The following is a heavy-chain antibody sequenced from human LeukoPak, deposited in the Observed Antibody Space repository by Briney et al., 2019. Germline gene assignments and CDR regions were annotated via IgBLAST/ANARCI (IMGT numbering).Heavy chain of an antibody. V-gene: IGHV1-3*01. J-gene: IGHJ5*02. D-gene: IGHD3-3*01. CDR1: GYTFTGYY. Sequence: ASVKVSCKASGYTFTGYYMHWVRQAPGQRLEWMGWINAGNGNTKYSQKFQGRVTITRDTSASTAYMELSSLRSEDTAVYYCARDPLRFLEWFWFDPWGQGTLVTVSS. CDR3: ARDPLRFLEWFWFDP. CDR2: INAGNGNT.